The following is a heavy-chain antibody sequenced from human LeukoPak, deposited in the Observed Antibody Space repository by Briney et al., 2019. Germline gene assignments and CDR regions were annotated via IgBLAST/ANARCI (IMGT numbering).Heavy chain of an antibody. V-gene: IGHV1-18*01. CDR1: GYTFTSYG. Sequence: ASVKVSCKASGYTFTSYGISWVRQAPGQGLEWMGWISAYNGNTNYAQKLQGRVTMTTDTSTSTAYMELRSLRSDDTAVYYCARDWGYCSSTSCYAGAINWFDPWGQGTLVTVSS. CDR2: ISAYNGNT. CDR3: ARDWGYCSSTSCYAGAINWFDP. J-gene: IGHJ5*02. D-gene: IGHD2-2*01.